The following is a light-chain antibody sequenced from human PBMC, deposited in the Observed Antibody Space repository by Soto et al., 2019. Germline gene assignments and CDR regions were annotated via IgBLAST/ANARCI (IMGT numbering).Light chain of an antibody. CDR1: QSVTSTY. V-gene: IGKV3-20*01. J-gene: IGKJ4*01. CDR3: QQYGSSPLT. CDR2: GAS. Sequence: EIVLTQSPGTLSLSPGERATLSCRASQSVTSTYLAWYQQKPGQAPRLLIYGASNRATGIPDRFTGSGSVTDFTPTISRLEPEDCAVYYCQQYGSSPLTFGGGTKVESK.